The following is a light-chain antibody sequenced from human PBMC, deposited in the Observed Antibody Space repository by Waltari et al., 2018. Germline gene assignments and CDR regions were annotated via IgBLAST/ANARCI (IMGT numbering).Light chain of an antibody. J-gene: IGKJ1*01. CDR1: QSINNW. CDR2: DAS. V-gene: IGKV1-5*01. Sequence: DIQMTQSPSTLSASVGDRVTITCRASQSINNWLAWFQQKPGKAPKALLYDASSLESGVPSRFSGSGSGTEFTLTISSLQPDDFATYYCQQYNSFWTFGQGTKVEIK. CDR3: QQYNSFWT.